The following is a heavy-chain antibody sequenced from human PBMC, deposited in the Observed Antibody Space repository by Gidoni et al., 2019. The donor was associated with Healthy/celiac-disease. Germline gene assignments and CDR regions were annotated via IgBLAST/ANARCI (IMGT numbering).Heavy chain of an antibody. V-gene: IGHV3-30*18. Sequence: QVQLVESGGGVVQPGRSLRLSCAASGFTFISYGMHWVRQAPGKGLEWVAVISYDGSNKYYADSVKGRFTISRDNSKNTLYLQMNSLRAEDTAVYYCAKDGDFWSGYLGYYYCGMDVWGQGTTVTVSS. D-gene: IGHD3-3*01. CDR3: AKDGDFWSGYLGYYYCGMDV. CDR2: ISYDGSNK. J-gene: IGHJ6*02. CDR1: GFTFISYG.